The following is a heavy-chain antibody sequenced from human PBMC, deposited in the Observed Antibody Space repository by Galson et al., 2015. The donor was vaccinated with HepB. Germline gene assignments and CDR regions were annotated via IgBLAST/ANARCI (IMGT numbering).Heavy chain of an antibody. D-gene: IGHD3-3*01. CDR1: GYTFTSYA. Sequence: SVKVSCKASGYTFTSYAMHWVRQAPGQRLEWMGWINAGNGNTKYSQKFQGRVTITRDTSASTAYMELSSLRSEDTAVYYCATSLIAYRDYDFWSGYYWVYWGQGTLVTVSS. CDR2: INAGNGNT. J-gene: IGHJ4*02. CDR3: ATSLIAYRDYDFWSGYYWVY. V-gene: IGHV1-3*01.